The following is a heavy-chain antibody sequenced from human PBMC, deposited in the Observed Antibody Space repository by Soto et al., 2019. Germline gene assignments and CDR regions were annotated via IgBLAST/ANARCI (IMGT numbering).Heavy chain of an antibody. CDR2: INHSGNT. Sequence: SETLSLTCAVYGVSLSGYYWSWIRQPPGKALEWIGEINHSGNTNYNPSLQTRATISVDTSKNQLFLNLSSVTAADTAMYYCARHHVRGRTIAGAAEFWGQGTLVTVSS. CDR1: GVSLSGYY. CDR3: ARHHVRGRTIAGAAEF. D-gene: IGHD1-26*01. J-gene: IGHJ4*02. V-gene: IGHV4-34*01.